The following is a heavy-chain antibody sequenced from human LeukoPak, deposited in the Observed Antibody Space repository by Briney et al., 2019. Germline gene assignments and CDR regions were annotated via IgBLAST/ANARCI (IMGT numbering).Heavy chain of an antibody. J-gene: IGHJ6*03. D-gene: IGHD2-8*01. CDR2: IYTSGST. Sequence: SETLSLTCTVSGGSISSYYWSWIRQPAGKGLEWIGRIYTSGSTNYNPSLKSRVTMPVDTSKNQFSLKLSSVTAADTAVYYCARGCSECYYYYYMDVWGKGTTVTVSS. CDR1: GGSISSYY. V-gene: IGHV4-4*07. CDR3: ARGCSECYYYYYMDV.